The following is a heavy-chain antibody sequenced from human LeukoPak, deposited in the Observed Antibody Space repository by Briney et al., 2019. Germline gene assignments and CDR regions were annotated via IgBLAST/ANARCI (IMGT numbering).Heavy chain of an antibody. D-gene: IGHD1-26*01. V-gene: IGHV5-10-1*01. J-gene: IGHJ4*02. CDR2: IDPSDSYT. CDR3: ARARGSYYEVGFDY. CDR1: GYSFTTYW. Sequence: GESLKISCKGSGYSFTTYWITWVRQMPGKGLEWMGRIDPSDSYTNYSPSFQGHFTISADKSISTAYLQWSSLKASDTAMYYCARARGSYYEVGFDYWGQGTLVTVSS.